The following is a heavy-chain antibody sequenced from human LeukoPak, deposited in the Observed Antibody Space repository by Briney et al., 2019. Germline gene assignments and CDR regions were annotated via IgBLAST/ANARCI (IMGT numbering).Heavy chain of an antibody. Sequence: GGSLRLSCAASGFAFSFYAMSWLRQPPGKGLEWVSTINANSGTTSYAASVRGRFTISRDNYKNTLYLQVNTLRADDTATYYCAKPVSGGLAVTADWFHPWGQGTLVVVSS. CDR1: GFAFSFYA. V-gene: IGHV3-23*01. D-gene: IGHD6-19*01. CDR3: AKPVSGGLAVTADWFHP. CDR2: INANSGTT. J-gene: IGHJ5*01.